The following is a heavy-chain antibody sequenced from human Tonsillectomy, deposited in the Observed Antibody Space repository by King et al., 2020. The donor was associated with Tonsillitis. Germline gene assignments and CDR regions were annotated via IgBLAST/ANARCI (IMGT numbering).Heavy chain of an antibody. Sequence: VQLVESGGGLVQPGGSLRLSCAASGFTFSSYSMNWVRQAPGKGLEWVSYISSSSSTIYYADSVKGRFTISRDNAKNSLYLQMNSLRAEDTAVYYCARHGGGYCSSTSCYFDYYYGMDVWGHGTTVTVSS. V-gene: IGHV3-48*01. CDR3: ARHGGGYCSSTSCYFDYYYGMDV. D-gene: IGHD2-2*01. CDR2: ISSSSSTI. J-gene: IGHJ6*02. CDR1: GFTFSSYS.